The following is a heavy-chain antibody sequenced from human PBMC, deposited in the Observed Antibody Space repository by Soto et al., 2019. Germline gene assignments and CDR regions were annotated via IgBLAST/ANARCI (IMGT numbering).Heavy chain of an antibody. J-gene: IGHJ6*02. Sequence: SETLSLTCTVSGGSIRSYCWTWIRQPPGKGLEWIGCIYYSGSTNYNPSLKSRVTISLDTSKNQFSLKLTSVTAADTAVYYCARGFGTPMVSYYYGMDVWGQGTTVTVSS. CDR3: ARGFGTPMVSYYYGMDV. CDR1: GGSIRSYC. D-gene: IGHD5-18*01. V-gene: IGHV4-59*01. CDR2: IYYSGST.